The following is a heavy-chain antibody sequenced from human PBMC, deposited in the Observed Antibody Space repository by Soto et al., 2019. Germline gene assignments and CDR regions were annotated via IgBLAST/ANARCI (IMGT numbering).Heavy chain of an antibody. J-gene: IGHJ6*02. CDR2: ISYDGSNK. Sequence: GGSLRLSCTASGFAFSSYGMHWVRQAPGKGLEWVAVISYDGSNKYYADSVKGRFTISRDNSKNTLYLQMNSLRAEDTAVYYCAKGGADYYGMDVWGQGTTVTVSS. CDR3: AKGGADYYGMDV. V-gene: IGHV3-30*18. CDR1: GFAFSSYG.